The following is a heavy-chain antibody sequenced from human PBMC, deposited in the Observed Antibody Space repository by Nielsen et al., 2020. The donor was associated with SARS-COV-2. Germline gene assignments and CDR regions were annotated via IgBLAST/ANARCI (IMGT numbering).Heavy chain of an antibody. V-gene: IGHV3-21*01. CDR1: GFTFSSYT. J-gene: IGHJ4*02. CDR2: INNIGTYI. CDR3: AKAGVMITFGGDVDYFES. Sequence: GGSLRLSCAASGFTFSSYTMNWVRQAPGMGLEWVSSINNIGTYIYYADSVKGRFTISRDNAKNSLNLHMNSLRTEDTAVYHCAKAGVMITFGGDVDYFESWGQGTLVTVSS. D-gene: IGHD3-16*01.